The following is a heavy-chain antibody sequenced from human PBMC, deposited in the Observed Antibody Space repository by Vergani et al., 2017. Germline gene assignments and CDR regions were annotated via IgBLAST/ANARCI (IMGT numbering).Heavy chain of an antibody. CDR1: GFTSSHYG. CDR2: ISHDGSNK. CDR3: AKERRRLTMILEGGDY. Sequence: QVHLVESGGGVVQPGRSLRLPCVVSGFTSSHYGMHWVRQAPGKGLEWVAVISHDGSNKYYADSVKGRFTISRDNFKNTLYLQMNSLRAEDTAVYYCAKERRRLTMILEGGDYWGQGTLVTVSS. V-gene: IGHV3-30*18. J-gene: IGHJ4*02. D-gene: IGHD3-22*01.